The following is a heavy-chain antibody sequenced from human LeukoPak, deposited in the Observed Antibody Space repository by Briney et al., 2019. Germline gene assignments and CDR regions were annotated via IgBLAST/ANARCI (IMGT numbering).Heavy chain of an antibody. CDR3: ARHVVVSATYYMDV. V-gene: IGHV3-48*01. CDR2: ISSSSSTI. J-gene: IGHJ6*03. D-gene: IGHD2-15*01. CDR1: GFTFSSYS. Sequence: GGSLRLSCAASGFTFSSYSMNWARQAPGKGLEWVSYISSSSSTIYYADSVKGRFTISRDNAKNSLYLQMNSLRAEDTAVYYCARHVVVSATYYMDVWGKGTTVTVSS.